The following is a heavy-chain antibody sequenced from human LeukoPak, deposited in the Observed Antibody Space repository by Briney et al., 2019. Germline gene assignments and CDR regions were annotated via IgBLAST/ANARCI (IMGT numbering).Heavy chain of an antibody. CDR3: ARQWLVSPLFDY. V-gene: IGHV4-34*01. J-gene: IGHJ4*02. CDR2: INHSGST. CDR1: GXSLSGYY. D-gene: IGHD6-19*01. Sequence: SETLSLTCAVYGXSLSGYYWSWIRQPPGKGLEWIGEINHSGSTNYNPSLKSRVTISVDTSKNQLSLKLSSMTAADTAVYYCARQWLVSPLFDYWGQGTLVTVSS.